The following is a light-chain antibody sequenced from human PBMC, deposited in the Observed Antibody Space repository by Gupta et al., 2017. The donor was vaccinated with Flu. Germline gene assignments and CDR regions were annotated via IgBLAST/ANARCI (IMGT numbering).Light chain of an antibody. V-gene: IGKV1-5*03. Sequence: EIQMTQSPSTLSASVGDRVTISCRASQSISSWLAWYQQKPGIVPKLLIYNVSSLESGVPSRYSGNGSGTAFTLSIRSLKPHALATYYCLQDTSDPLTLGEGTKLEIK. CDR3: LQDTSDPLT. CDR2: NVS. CDR1: QSISSW. J-gene: IGKJ2*01.